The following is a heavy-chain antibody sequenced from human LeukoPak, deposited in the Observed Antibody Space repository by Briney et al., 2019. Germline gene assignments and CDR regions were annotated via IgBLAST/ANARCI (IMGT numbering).Heavy chain of an antibody. V-gene: IGHV3-64D*06. CDR1: GFTFSSYA. CDR2: ISSNGGST. J-gene: IGHJ4*02. Sequence: GGSLRLSCSASGFTFSSYAMHWVRQAPGKGLEYVSAISSNGGSTYYADSVKGRFTISRDNSKNTLYLQMSSLRAEDTAVYYCARVDSSGYYLYYFDYWGQGTLVTVSS. D-gene: IGHD3-22*01. CDR3: ARVDSSGYYLYYFDY.